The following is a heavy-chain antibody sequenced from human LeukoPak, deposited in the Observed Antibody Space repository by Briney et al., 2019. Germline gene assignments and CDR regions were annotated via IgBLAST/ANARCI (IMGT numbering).Heavy chain of an antibody. J-gene: IGHJ3*01. D-gene: IGHD6-19*01. Sequence: ASVKVSCKASGYTFTSYGINWVRQAPGQGLEWMEWISAYNGNTNYAQKLQGRVTMTTDTSTSTAYMELRNLRSDDTAVYYCARDPALIAVAGNDAFDLWGQGTMVTVSS. V-gene: IGHV1-18*01. CDR1: GYTFTSYG. CDR2: ISAYNGNT. CDR3: ARDPALIAVAGNDAFDL.